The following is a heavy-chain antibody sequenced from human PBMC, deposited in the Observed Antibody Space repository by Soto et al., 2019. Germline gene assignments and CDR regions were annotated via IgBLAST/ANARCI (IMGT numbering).Heavy chain of an antibody. CDR1: GFTFSSYA. CDR2: ISGSGGST. Sequence: WGSLRLSWAASGFTFSSYAMSWVRQAPGKGLEWVSAISGSGGSTYYAGSVKGRFTISKDNSKNTLYLQMNSLRAEDTAVYYCAKLRCSGGSCYGQVDYWGQGTLVTVSS. V-gene: IGHV3-23*01. J-gene: IGHJ4*02. D-gene: IGHD2-15*01. CDR3: AKLRCSGGSCYGQVDY.